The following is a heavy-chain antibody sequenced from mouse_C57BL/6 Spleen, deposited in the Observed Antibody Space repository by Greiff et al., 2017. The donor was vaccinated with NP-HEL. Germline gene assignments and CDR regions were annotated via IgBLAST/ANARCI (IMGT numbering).Heavy chain of an antibody. D-gene: IGHD2-3*01. CDR2: IYPGDGDT. CDR3: ARGDGYYVRAMDY. J-gene: IGHJ4*01. V-gene: IGHV1-80*01. Sequence: QVHVKQSGAELVKPGASVKISCKASGYAFSSYWMNWVKQRPGKGLEWIGQIYPGDGDTNYNGKFKGKATLTADKSSSTAYMQLSSLTSEDSAVYFCARGDGYYVRAMDYWGQGTSVTVSS. CDR1: GYAFSSYW.